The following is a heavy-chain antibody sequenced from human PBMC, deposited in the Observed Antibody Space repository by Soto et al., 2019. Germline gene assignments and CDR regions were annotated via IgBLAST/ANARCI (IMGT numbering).Heavy chain of an antibody. CDR3: ARLPSTAYFVD. CDR2: IYPGEYDT. Sequence: PGECGKIAQNCSAYSFTGYLIGCLRQMPGKGLEWMGIIYPGEYDTRYSPSFQGQVTISADKSISPAYLQWSSLKASDSAMYYCARLPSTAYFVDWGQRTLVSVSS. V-gene: IGHV5-51*01. CDR1: AYSFTGYL. J-gene: IGHJ4*02. D-gene: IGHD4-17*01.